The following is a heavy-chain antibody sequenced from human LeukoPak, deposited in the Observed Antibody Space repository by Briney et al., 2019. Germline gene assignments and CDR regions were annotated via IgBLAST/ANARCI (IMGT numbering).Heavy chain of an antibody. CDR2: IYYSGST. J-gene: IGHJ4*02. CDR3: ARDSGDGYRGFDY. CDR1: GGSISSYY. D-gene: IGHD5-24*01. V-gene: IGHV4-59*12. Sequence: SETLSLTCTVSGGSISSYYWSWIRQPPGKGLEWIGYIYYSGSTYYNPSLKSRVTISVDTSKNQFSLKLSSVTAADTAVYYCARDSGDGYRGFDYWGQGTLVTVSS.